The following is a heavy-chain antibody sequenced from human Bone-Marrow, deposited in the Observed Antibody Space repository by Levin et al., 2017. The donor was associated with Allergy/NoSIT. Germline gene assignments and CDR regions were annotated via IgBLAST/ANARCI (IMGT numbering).Heavy chain of an antibody. D-gene: IGHD1-26*01. J-gene: IGHJ2*01. CDR2: TKSDESDT. V-gene: IGHV3-74*01. CDR3: ARPGVGSTNWYFDR. CDR1: GFTFSNYW. Sequence: PGGSLRLSCAASGFTFSNYWMHWVRQAPGKGLVWVSLTKSDESDTTYADSVKGRFTISRDNAKSTLYLQMNSLRAEDTAVYYCARPGVGSTNWYFDRWGRGTLVTVSS.